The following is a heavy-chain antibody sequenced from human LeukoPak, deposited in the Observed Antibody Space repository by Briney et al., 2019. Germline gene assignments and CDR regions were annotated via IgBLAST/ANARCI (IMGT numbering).Heavy chain of an antibody. CDR1: GGSFSGYY. Sequence: SETLSLTCAVYGGSFSGYYWSWIRQPPGKGLEWIGEINHSGSTNYNPSLKSRVTISVDTSKNLFSLKLSSVTAADTAVYYCARERGAQWLRLRLYHFDYWGQGTLVTVSS. V-gene: IGHV4-34*01. CDR3: ARERGAQWLRLRLYHFDY. D-gene: IGHD5-12*01. J-gene: IGHJ4*02. CDR2: INHSGST.